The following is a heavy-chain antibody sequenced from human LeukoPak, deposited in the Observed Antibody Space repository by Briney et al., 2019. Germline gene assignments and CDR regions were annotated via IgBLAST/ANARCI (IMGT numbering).Heavy chain of an antibody. Sequence: SSETLSLTCTVSGGSISSSSYYWSWIRQPPGKGLEWIGEINHSGSTNYNPSLKSRVTISVDTSKNQFSLKLSSVTAADTAVYYCAGCLGTVAKYNWFDPWGQGTLVTVSS. CDR3: AGCLGTVAKYNWFDP. CDR1: GGSISSSSYY. D-gene: IGHD4-4*01. CDR2: INHSGST. V-gene: IGHV4-39*07. J-gene: IGHJ5*02.